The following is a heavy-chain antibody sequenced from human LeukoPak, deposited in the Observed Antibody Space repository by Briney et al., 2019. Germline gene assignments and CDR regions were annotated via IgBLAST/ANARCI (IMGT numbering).Heavy chain of an antibody. D-gene: IGHD2-2*01. CDR2: IYYSGST. V-gene: IGHV4-59*08. Sequence: SETLSLTCTVSGGSISNYYWSWVRPPPGKGLDWIGYIYYSGSTTYNPSLKSRVTISVDTSKNQFSLKLSSVTAADTAVYYCARRTYFDLWGRGTLVTVSS. J-gene: IGHJ2*01. CDR1: GGSISNYY. CDR3: ARRTYFDL.